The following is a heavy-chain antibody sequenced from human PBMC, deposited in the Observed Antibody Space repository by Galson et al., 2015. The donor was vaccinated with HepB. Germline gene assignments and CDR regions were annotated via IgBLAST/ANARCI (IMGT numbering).Heavy chain of an antibody. D-gene: IGHD3-22*01. V-gene: IGHV1-69*06. CDR2: IIPIFGTA. Sequence: SVKVSCKASGGTFSSYAISWVRQAPGQGLEWMGGIIPIFGTANYAQKFQGRVTITADKSTSTAYMELSSLRSEDTAVYYCARAEATYYYDSSGYSFDYWGQGTLVPVPS. CDR1: GGTFSSYA. J-gene: IGHJ4*02. CDR3: ARAEATYYYDSSGYSFDY.